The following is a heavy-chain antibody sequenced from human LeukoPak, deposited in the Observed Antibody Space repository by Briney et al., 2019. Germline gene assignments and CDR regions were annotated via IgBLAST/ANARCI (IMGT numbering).Heavy chain of an antibody. CDR2: ITTGSHYI. D-gene: IGHD2-2*01. Sequence: PGGSLRLSCAASGFIFSTYDMNWVRQAPGKGLEWVSLITTGSHYIYYADSVKGRFTISRDNAKSSLFLQMNSLRADDTAVCYCAAMRACSSTTCNPFDKWGQGTLVTVSS. V-gene: IGHV3-21*01. CDR1: GFIFSTYD. CDR3: AAMRACSSTTCNPFDK. J-gene: IGHJ4*02.